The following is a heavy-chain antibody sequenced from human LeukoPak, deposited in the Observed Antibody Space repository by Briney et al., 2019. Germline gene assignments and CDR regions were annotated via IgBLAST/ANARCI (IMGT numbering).Heavy chain of an antibody. V-gene: IGHV4-59*01. D-gene: IGHD5-18*01. CDR1: GGSISSYY. CDR3: AREGYSYGNSMYYFDY. CDR2: IYYSGST. Sequence: PSETLSLTCTVSGGSISSYYWSWIRQPPGKGLEWIGYIYYSGSTNYNPSLKSRVTISVDTSKNQFSLKLSSVTAADTAVYYCAREGYSYGNSMYYFDYWDQGTLVTVSS. J-gene: IGHJ4*02.